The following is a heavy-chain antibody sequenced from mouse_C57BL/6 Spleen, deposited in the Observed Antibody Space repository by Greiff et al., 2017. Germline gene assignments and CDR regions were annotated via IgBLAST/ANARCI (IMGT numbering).Heavy chain of an antibody. CDR1: GFTFTDYY. CDR3: ARSPRAAAMDY. V-gene: IGHV7-3*01. CDR2: IRNKANGYTT. Sequence: EVHLVESGGGLVQPGGSLSLSCAASGFTFTDYYMSWVRQPPGKALEWLGFIRNKANGYTTEYSASVKGRFTISRDNSQSILYLQMNALRAEDSATYYCARSPRAAAMDYWGPRTSVHVSS. J-gene: IGHJ4*01. D-gene: IGHD3-3*01.